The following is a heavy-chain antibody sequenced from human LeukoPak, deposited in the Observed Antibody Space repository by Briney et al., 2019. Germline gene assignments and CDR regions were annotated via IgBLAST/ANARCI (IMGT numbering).Heavy chain of an antibody. CDR1: GFTFSSFP. D-gene: IGHD6-25*01. J-gene: IGHJ4*02. CDR2: ITGRGGST. Sequence: LPGGSLRLSCAASGFTFSSFPMSWVRQAPGKGLQWVSGITGRGGSTYYADSVEGRFTISRDNSKNTLSLQMDSLRAEDTAVYYCARDRAAFDSWGQGTLVTVSS. CDR3: ARDRAAFDS. V-gene: IGHV3-23*01.